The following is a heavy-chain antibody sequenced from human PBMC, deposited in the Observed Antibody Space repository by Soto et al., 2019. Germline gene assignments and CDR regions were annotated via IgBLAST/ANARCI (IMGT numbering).Heavy chain of an antibody. Sequence: ASVKVSCKASGYNISSYDIIWVRQAAGQGLEWMGWMDPNRGHSDSVQNFQGRVTMTRDTSLSTVYMTLIRLTSDDTAEYYCARDLAKGGGSAGFDYWGQGTLVTVSS. CDR3: ARDLAKGGGSAGFDY. D-gene: IGHD1-26*01. CDR2: MDPNRGHS. V-gene: IGHV1-8*01. J-gene: IGHJ4*02. CDR1: GYNISSYD.